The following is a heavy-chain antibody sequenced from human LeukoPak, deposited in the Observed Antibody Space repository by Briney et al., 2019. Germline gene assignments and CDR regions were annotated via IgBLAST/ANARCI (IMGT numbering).Heavy chain of an antibody. CDR2: IYYSGST. D-gene: IGHD2-2*01. CDR1: GGSISSYY. J-gene: IGHJ6*02. CDR3: ARRSPYCSSTSRYRYYYYGMDV. Sequence: SETLSLTCTVSGGSISSYYWSWIRQPPGKGLEWIGYIYYSGSTNYNPSLKSRVTISVDTSKNQFSLKLSSVTAADTAVYYCARRSPYCSSTSRYRYYYYGMDVWGQGTTVTVSS. V-gene: IGHV4-59*08.